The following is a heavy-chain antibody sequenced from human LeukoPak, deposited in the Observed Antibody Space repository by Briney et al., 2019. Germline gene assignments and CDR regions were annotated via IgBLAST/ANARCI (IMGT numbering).Heavy chain of an antibody. CDR2: INPKSGGA. CDR3: AKAGGATITIDY. CDR1: GYTFTGYY. V-gene: IGHV1-2*02. Sequence: ASVKVSRKASGYTFTGYYMYWVRQAPGQGLEWMGWINPKSGGANYAQKFQGRVTMTRDTSISTAYMEVSSLRSDDTAVYYCAKAGGATITIDYWGQGTLVTVSS. J-gene: IGHJ4*02. D-gene: IGHD5-24*01.